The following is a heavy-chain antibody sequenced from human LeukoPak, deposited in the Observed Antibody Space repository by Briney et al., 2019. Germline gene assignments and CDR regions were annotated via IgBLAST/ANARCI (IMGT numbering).Heavy chain of an antibody. V-gene: IGHV4-39*07. D-gene: IGHD6-19*01. CDR3: ARDYRDPSSGWVGPGASDI. CDR2: IYYSGST. J-gene: IGHJ3*02. CDR1: GGSISSSSYY. Sequence: SETLSLTCTVSGGSISSSSYYWGWIRQPPGKGLEWIGSIYYSGSTYYNPSLKSRVTISVDTSKNQFSLKLSSVTAADTAVYYCARDYRDPSSGWVGPGASDIWGQGTMVTVSS.